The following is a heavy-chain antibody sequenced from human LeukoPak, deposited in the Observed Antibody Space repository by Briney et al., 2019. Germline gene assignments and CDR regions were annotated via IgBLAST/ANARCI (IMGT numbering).Heavy chain of an antibody. CDR2: IQSDGKIQ. CDR1: GIAFSASG. CDR3: TKDKGYHSFDY. J-gene: IGHJ4*02. V-gene: IGHV3-30*02. D-gene: IGHD5-18*01. Sequence: GGSLRLSCVASGIAFSASGVHWVRQAPGKGLDWVAFIQSDGKIQYYADSVKGRFTISRDDSKNTMSLQMNSLRSEDTALYYCTKDKGYHSFDYWGQGTLVTVSS.